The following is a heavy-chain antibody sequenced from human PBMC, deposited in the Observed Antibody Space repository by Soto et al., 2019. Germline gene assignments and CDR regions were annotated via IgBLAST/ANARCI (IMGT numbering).Heavy chain of an antibody. CDR3: AKGVGDYFDY. CDR2: ISYDGSNK. J-gene: IGHJ4*02. D-gene: IGHD2-15*01. Sequence: QVQLVESGGGVVQPGRSLRLSCAASGFTFSSYGMHWVRQAPGKGLEWVAVISYDGSNKYYADSVKGRFTISRDNSKNTLYLQMNSLRAEDTAVYYCAKGVGDYFDYWGQGTLVTVSS. V-gene: IGHV3-30*18. CDR1: GFTFSSYG.